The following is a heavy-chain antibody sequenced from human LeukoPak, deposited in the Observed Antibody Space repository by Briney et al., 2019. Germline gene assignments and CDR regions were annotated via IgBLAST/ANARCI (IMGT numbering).Heavy chain of an antibody. CDR3: ARSPGVVVAATPVGRGFNFDY. CDR2: IYWDDDK. J-gene: IGHJ4*02. Sequence: SGPTLEKPTQTLTLTCTFSGFLLSTSGVGVGWIRQPPGKALEWLALIYWDDDKRYSPSLKSRLTITKDTSKNQVVLTMTNMDPVDTATYYCARSPGVVVAATPVGRGFNFDYWGQGTLVTVSS. D-gene: IGHD2-15*01. V-gene: IGHV2-5*02. CDR1: GFLLSTSGVG.